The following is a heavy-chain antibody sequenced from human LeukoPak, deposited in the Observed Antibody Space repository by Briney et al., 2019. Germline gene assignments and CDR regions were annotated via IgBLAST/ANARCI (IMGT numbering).Heavy chain of an antibody. J-gene: IGHJ4*02. CDR1: GFTFSSYA. CDR2: ISGSGGST. CDR3: AKDLGYSSGWYDWGYFDY. Sequence: GGSLRLSCAASGFTFSSYAMSWVRQAPGKRLEWVSGISGSGGSTYYADSVKGRFTISRDNSKNTLYLQMNSLRAEDTAVYYCAKDLGYSSGWYDWGYFDYWGQGTLVTVSS. D-gene: IGHD6-19*01. V-gene: IGHV3-23*01.